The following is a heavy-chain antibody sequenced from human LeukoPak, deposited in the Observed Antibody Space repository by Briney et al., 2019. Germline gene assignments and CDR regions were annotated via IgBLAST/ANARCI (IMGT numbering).Heavy chain of an antibody. D-gene: IGHD3-10*01. CDR2: TSGGGGDT. CDR3: AKDTRYGSETFGAFDI. J-gene: IGHJ3*02. Sequence: GGSLRLSCAASGFTFSNYAMSWVRQAPGKGLEWVSGTSGGGGDTSCADSVKGRFTISRDNSKNTLYLHMNSLRAEDTAVYYCAKDTRYGSETFGAFDIWGQGTMITVSS. CDR1: GFTFSNYA. V-gene: IGHV3-23*01.